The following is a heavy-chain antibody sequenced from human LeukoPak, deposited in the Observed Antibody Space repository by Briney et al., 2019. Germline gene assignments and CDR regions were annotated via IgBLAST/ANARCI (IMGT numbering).Heavy chain of an antibody. Sequence: ASVKVSCKASGYTFTGYYMHWVRQAPGQGPEWMGWINPNSDYTNYAQNFQGRVTMTRDTSISTAYMELNNLRSDDTAVYYCARDAGYSSGWDWDYWGQGTLVTVSA. CDR3: ARDAGYSSGWDWDY. J-gene: IGHJ4*02. V-gene: IGHV1-2*02. CDR2: INPNSDYT. CDR1: GYTFTGYY. D-gene: IGHD6-19*01.